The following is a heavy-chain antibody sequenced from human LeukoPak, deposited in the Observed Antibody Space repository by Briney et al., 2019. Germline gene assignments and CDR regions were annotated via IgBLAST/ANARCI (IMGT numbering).Heavy chain of an antibody. CDR1: GFTFSSYS. V-gene: IGHV3-21*01. J-gene: IGHJ4*02. Sequence: GGSLRLSCAASGFTFSSYSMNWVRQAPGKGLEWVSSISSSSSYIYYADSVKGRFTISRDNAKNSLYLQMNSLRAEDTAVYYCARSVRGGRAERTPEDYWGQGTLVTVSS. CDR3: ARSVRGGRAERTPEDY. D-gene: IGHD3-10*01. CDR2: ISSSSSYI.